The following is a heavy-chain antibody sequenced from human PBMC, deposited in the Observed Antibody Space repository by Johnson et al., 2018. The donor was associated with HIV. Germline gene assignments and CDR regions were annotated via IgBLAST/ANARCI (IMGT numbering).Heavy chain of an antibody. CDR2: INHDVSAI. CDR3: ARNGLIPAAKGVAFDI. CDR1: GFTLNSYG. J-gene: IGHJ3*02. Sequence: EVQLVESGGGVVQPGRSLTLSCAASGFTLNSYGMYWVRQAPGKGPEWVANINHDVSAIHYVDSVKGRFTISRDNAKRSLFLQMNSLRAEDTAVYYCARNGLIPAAKGVAFDIWGQGTTVTVSS. V-gene: IGHV3-7*01. D-gene: IGHD2-2*01.